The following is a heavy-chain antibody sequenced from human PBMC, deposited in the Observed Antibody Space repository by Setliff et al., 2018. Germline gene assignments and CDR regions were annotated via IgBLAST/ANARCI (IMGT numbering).Heavy chain of an antibody. D-gene: IGHD1-1*01. Sequence: SETLSLTCTVSGASINSGTYYWAWIRQPPGKGLEWIGRIHYSGTTYYNASLKSRVTMSVDTSKNQFSLNLSSVTAAGTAVYYCARTGTYRYFDYWGRGTLVTVSS. CDR3: ARTGTYRYFDY. V-gene: IGHV4-39*01. CDR1: GASINSGTYY. J-gene: IGHJ4*02. CDR2: IHYSGTT.